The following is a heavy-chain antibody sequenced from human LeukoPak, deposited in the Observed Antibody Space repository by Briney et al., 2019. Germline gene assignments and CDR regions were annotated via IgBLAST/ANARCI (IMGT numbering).Heavy chain of an antibody. CDR1: GYTFTSYG. D-gene: IGHD3-10*01. J-gene: IGHJ6*02. Sequence: ASVKVSCKASGYTFTSYGISWVRQAPGQGLEWMGWISAYNGNTNYAQKLQGRVTMTTDTSTSTAYMELRSLRSDDTAVYYCARGYYGSGSYGYCMDVWGQGTTVTVSS. CDR2: ISAYNGNT. V-gene: IGHV1-18*01. CDR3: ARGYYGSGSYGYCMDV.